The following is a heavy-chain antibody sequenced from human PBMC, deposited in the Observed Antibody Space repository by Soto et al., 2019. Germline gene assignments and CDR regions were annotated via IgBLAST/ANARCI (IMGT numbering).Heavy chain of an antibody. V-gene: IGHV4-34*02. CDR1: GGSFSGFF. CDR3: ARGQWLPRGEY. CDR2: INHSGST. D-gene: IGHD6-19*01. Sequence: QVQLQQWGAGLLKPSETLSLTCAVHGGSFSGFFWTWIRQPPGKGLEWIGEINHSGSTNYNPSLKSRVTVSVDTSENQFSLRLTSLTAADTAVYYCARGQWLPRGEYWGQGTLVTVSS. J-gene: IGHJ4*02.